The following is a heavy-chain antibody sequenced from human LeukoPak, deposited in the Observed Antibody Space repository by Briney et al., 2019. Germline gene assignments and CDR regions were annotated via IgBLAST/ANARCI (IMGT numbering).Heavy chain of an antibody. CDR2: ISGHNGNT. V-gene: IGHV1-18*01. Sequence: ASVKVSCKTSDYTFSNYGITWVRQAPGQGLEWMGWISGHNGNTNYAQRFQGRVTMTTDTSTSAAYMELRSLESDDTAMYYCARASGEGRMAGPTLRGAFDVWGQGTMVTVSS. J-gene: IGHJ3*01. CDR3: ARASGEGRMAGPTLRGAFDV. D-gene: IGHD1-1*01. CDR1: DYTFSNYG.